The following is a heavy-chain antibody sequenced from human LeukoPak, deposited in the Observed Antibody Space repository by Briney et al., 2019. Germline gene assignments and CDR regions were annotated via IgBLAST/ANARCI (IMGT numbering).Heavy chain of an antibody. CDR3: ARPPIAAAGPIYYMDV. Sequence: VASVKVSCKASGYTFTSYYMHWVRQAPGQGLEWMGIINPSGGSTSYAQKFQGRVTMTRDTSTSTVYMELSSLRSEDTAVYYCARPPIAAAGPIYYMDVWAKGTTVTVSS. D-gene: IGHD6-13*01. CDR2: INPSGGST. CDR1: GYTFTSYY. V-gene: IGHV1-46*01. J-gene: IGHJ6*03.